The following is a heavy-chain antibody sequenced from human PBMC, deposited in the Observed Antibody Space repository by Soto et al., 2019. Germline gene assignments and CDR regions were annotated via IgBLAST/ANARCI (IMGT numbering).Heavy chain of an antibody. CDR2: IIPIFGTA. CDR1: GGTFSSYA. Sequence: QVQLVQSGAEVKKPGSSVKVSCKASGGTFSSYAIRWVRQDPGQGLEWIGGIIPIFGTANYAQKFQGRVTITADESTSTAYMELSSLRSEDTAVDYCARDKRFGELSVGNWGQGTLVTVSS. V-gene: IGHV1-69*12. J-gene: IGHJ4*02. D-gene: IGHD3-10*01. CDR3: ARDKRFGELSVGN.